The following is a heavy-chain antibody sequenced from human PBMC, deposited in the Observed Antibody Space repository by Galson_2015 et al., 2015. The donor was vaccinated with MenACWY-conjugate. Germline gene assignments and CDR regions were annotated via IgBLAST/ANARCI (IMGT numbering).Heavy chain of an antibody. CDR2: ISYDGHHT. V-gene: IGHV3-30*04. CDR1: GFSFSDHA. CDR3: ARIWCGEVLEGDG. D-gene: IGHD3-10*01. J-gene: IGHJ4*02. Sequence: SLRLSCAASGFSFSDHAIHWVRQRPGKGLEWVAVISYDGHHTYYSDSVRGRFTISRDNPKNTVFLQMNSLRTEDTGVYYCARIWCGEVLEGDGWGQGALVTVSS.